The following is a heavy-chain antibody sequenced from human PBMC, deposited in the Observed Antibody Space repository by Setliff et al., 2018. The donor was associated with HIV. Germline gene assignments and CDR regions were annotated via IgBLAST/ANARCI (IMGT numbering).Heavy chain of an antibody. Sequence: SETLSLTCAVSGDSINSHFWTWIRQSPRKGLEWIGYISSTGAAWYNPSLKSRVTMSIDTSKIHFSLTLSSVSGADTALYYCARGGKRAFDIWGQGAMVTVSS. CDR1: GDSINSHF. J-gene: IGHJ3*02. CDR3: ARGGKRAFDI. V-gene: IGHV4-59*11. CDR2: ISSTGAA.